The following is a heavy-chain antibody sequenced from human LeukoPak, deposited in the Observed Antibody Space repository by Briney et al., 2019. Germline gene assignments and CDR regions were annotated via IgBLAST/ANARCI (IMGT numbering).Heavy chain of an antibody. J-gene: IGHJ4*02. Sequence: GGTLRLSCAASGFTFSNHGMNWVRQAPGKGLEWVSAITGSGGSTYYADSVKGRFTISRDNSKNTLYLQMNRLRAEDTAVYYCAKVPLIAAPKHFDYWGREPWSPSPQ. CDR2: ITGSGGST. V-gene: IGHV3-23*01. CDR3: AKVPLIAAPKHFDY. D-gene: IGHD6-13*01. CDR1: GFTFSNHG.